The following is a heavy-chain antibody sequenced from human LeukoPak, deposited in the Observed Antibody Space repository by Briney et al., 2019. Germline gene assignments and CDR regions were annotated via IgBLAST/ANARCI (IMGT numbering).Heavy chain of an antibody. Sequence: GGSLRLSCAASGFTFSTYSMIWVRQAPGKGLEWLSYISGDSKTIYYPDPVKGRFTISRDNAKNSLYLQLISLRAEDTAVYYCARDRHSSVDYWGQGTLVTVSS. D-gene: IGHD3-22*01. CDR3: ARDRHSSVDY. CDR1: GFTFSTYS. J-gene: IGHJ4*02. CDR2: ISGDSKTI. V-gene: IGHV3-48*01.